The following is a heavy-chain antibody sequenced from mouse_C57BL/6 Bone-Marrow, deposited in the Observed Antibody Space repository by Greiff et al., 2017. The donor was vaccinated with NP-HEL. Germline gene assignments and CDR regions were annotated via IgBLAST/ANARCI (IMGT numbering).Heavy chain of an antibody. CDR2: INPSSGYT. Sequence: VQLVESGAELAKPGASVKLSCKASGYTFTSYWMHWVKQRPGQGLEWIGYINPSSGYTKYNQKFKDKATLPADKSSSTAYMQLSSLTYEDSAVYYCARYRASTGTRAMDYWGQGTSVTVSS. D-gene: IGHD4-1*02. V-gene: IGHV1-7*01. CDR1: GYTFTSYW. J-gene: IGHJ4*01. CDR3: ARYRASTGTRAMDY.